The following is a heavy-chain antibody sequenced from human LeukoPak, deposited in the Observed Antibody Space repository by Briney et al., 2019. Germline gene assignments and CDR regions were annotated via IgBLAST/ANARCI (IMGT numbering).Heavy chain of an antibody. Sequence: GSLRLSCTASGFSFSNYWMSWVRQAPGKGLEWVASIKQGESEKYYVDSVKGRFTTSRDNAKSSLYLQMNALRGEDTAVYYCARLVGDVTTWDCWGQGTLVTVSS. CDR3: ARLVGDVTTWDC. CDR2: IKQGESEK. J-gene: IGHJ4*02. CDR1: GFSFSNYW. V-gene: IGHV3-7*03. D-gene: IGHD1-26*01.